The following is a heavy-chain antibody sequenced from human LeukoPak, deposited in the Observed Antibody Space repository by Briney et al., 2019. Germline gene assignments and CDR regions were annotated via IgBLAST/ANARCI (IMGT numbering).Heavy chain of an antibody. CDR2: IYYSGST. CDR1: GGSISSSSYY. Sequence: SETLSLTCTVSGGSISSSSYYWGWIRQPPGKGLEWIGSIYYSGSTYYNPSLKSRVTISVDTSKNQFSLKLSSVTAADTAVYYCARDKEGFGAYLDAFDIXXXXXXXTVSS. V-gene: IGHV4-39*07. J-gene: IGHJ3*02. D-gene: IGHD3-3*01. CDR3: ARDKEGFGAYLDAFDI.